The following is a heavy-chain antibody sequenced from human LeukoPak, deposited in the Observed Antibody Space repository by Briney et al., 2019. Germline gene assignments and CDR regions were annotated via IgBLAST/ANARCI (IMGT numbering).Heavy chain of an antibody. J-gene: IGHJ4*02. CDR1: GFTFSSYA. Sequence: GGSLRLSCAASGFTFSSYAMHWVRQAPGKGLEWVAVISYDGSNKYYADSVKGRFTISRDNSKNTLYLQMNSLRAEDTAVYYCARVQELVFDYWGQGTLVTVSS. V-gene: IGHV3-30*04. CDR2: ISYDGSNK. D-gene: IGHD4-11*01. CDR3: ARVQELVFDY.